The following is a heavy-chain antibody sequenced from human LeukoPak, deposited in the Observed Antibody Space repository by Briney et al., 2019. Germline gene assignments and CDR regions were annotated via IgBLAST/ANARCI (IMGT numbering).Heavy chain of an antibody. J-gene: IGHJ4*02. CDR1: GGSISSYY. CDR3: ARSPRGWYQEALDY. V-gene: IGHV4-34*01. CDR2: INHSGST. Sequence: PSETLSLTCTVSGGSISSYYWSWIRQPPGKGLEWIGEINHSGSTNYNPSLKSRVTISVDTSKNQFSLKLSSVTAADTAVYYCARSPRGWYQEALDYWGQGTLVTVSS. D-gene: IGHD6-19*01.